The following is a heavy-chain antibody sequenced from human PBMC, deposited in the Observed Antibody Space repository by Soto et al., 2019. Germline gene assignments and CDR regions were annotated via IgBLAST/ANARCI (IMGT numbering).Heavy chain of an antibody. J-gene: IGHJ4*02. CDR1: GGSISSSY. D-gene: IGHD2-15*01. Sequence: PSETLSLTYTVYGGSISSSYWSWLRQPPGKGLQWIGYIYYSGSTHYNPSLQSRVTISVDKSKNKFSLKLSSLTAADTAVYYCARRYGGTFDYWGQGTLVTVSS. CDR3: ARRYGGTFDY. V-gene: IGHV4-59*08. CDR2: IYYSGST.